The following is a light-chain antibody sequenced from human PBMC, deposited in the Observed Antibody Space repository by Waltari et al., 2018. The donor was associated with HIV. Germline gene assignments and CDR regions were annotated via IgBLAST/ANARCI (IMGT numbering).Light chain of an antibody. CDR2: AAY. Sequence: DIQMTQSPSSLSASVGARVTITCRASQTLDTFFNLYQQTSVKPPKLLIVAAYALNRAIPSRFGGSGSGTEVTLTVNSLQPEDFSTYYCQQTSRTPQPFGQGTRLE. CDR3: QQTSRTPQP. CDR1: QTLDTF. V-gene: IGKV1-39*01. J-gene: IGKJ5*01.